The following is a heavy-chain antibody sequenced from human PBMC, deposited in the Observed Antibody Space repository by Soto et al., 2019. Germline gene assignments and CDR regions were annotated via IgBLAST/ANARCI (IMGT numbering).Heavy chain of an antibody. CDR2: LSYDGSNK. Sequence: GGSRSLSCAASGFTFRISAMSWARQAPGKGLEWVAALSYDGSNKYYADSVKGRFTISRDNSKNTLYLQMNSLRAEDTAVYYCARDRPPPGPIQRRPAYFDYWGQGTLVTVSS. V-gene: IGHV3-30-3*01. D-gene: IGHD5-18*01. J-gene: IGHJ4*02. CDR1: GFTFRISA. CDR3: ARDRPPPGPIQRRPAYFDY.